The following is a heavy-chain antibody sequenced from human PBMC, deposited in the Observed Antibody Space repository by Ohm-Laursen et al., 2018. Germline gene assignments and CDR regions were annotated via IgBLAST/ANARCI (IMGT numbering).Heavy chain of an antibody. Sequence: PSQTLSLTCTVSGGSISRSSYYWGWIRQPPGKGLEWIGYIYYSGNTNYNPSLKSRVTISVDTSKNQFSLKLISVTAADTAVYFCARGGVLGSQMVHARSGMDVWGQGTTVIVSS. CDR3: ARGGVLGSQMVHARSGMDV. D-gene: IGHD2-8*01. CDR2: IYYSGNT. CDR1: GGSISRSSYY. J-gene: IGHJ6*02. V-gene: IGHV4-61*05.